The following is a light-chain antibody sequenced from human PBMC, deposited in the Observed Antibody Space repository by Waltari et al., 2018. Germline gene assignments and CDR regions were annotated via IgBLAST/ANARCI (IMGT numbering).Light chain of an antibody. J-gene: IGLJ2*01. CDR1: YIGAKS. CDR2: DDS. V-gene: IGLV3-21*02. CDR3: QVWDSSSDHVV. Sequence: SYVLTQAPSVSVAPGQTARVTCGGNYIGAKSVHWYQQKPGQAPVLVVYDDSDRPSGIPERFSGSNPGSTATLTISRVEAGDEADYYCQVWDSSSDHVVFGGGTKLTVL.